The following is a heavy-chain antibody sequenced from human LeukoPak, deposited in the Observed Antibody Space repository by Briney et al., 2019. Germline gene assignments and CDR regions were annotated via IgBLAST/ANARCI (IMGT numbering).Heavy chain of an antibody. Sequence: GGSLRLSCAASGFIVNTNYMTWVRQAPGRGLERVSFIYADGNTYYADSVKGRFTISRDNSKNTLYLQMNSLRAEDTAVFYCALDSGDFWGQGTLVTVSS. CDR2: IYADGNT. V-gene: IGHV3-53*05. D-gene: IGHD1-14*01. CDR1: GFIVNTNY. J-gene: IGHJ4*02. CDR3: ALDSGDF.